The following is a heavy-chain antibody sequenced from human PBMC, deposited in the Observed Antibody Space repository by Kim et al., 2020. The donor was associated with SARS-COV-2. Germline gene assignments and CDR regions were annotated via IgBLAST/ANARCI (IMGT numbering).Heavy chain of an antibody. CDR3: ARIIIKYYDYIWGSYRGAFYI. V-gene: IGHV1-3*01. J-gene: IGHJ3*02. CDR1: GYTFTSYA. CDR2: INAGNGNT. Sequence: ASVKVSCKASGYTFTSYAMHWVRQAPGQRLEWMGWINAGNGNTKYSQKFQGRVTITRDTSASTAYMELSSLRSEDTAVYYCARIIIKYYDYIWGSYRGAFYIWGQGTMVTVSS. D-gene: IGHD3-16*02.